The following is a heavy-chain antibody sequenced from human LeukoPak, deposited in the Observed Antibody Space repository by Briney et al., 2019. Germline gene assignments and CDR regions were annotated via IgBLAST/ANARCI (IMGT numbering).Heavy chain of an antibody. D-gene: IGHD3-10*01. CDR2: ISYDGSNK. V-gene: IGHV3-30*03. CDR3: ARGYGSGSSPFDY. J-gene: IGHJ4*02. CDR1: GFTFSSYG. Sequence: GRSLRLSCAASGFTFSSYGMHWVRQAPGKGLEWVAVISYDGSNKYYADSVKGRFTISRDNSKNTLYLQMNSLRADDTAVYYCARGYGSGSSPFDYWGQGTLVTVSS.